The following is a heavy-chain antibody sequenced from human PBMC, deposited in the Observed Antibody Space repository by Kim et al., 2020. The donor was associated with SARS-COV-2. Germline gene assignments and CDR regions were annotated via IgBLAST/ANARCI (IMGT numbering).Heavy chain of an antibody. Sequence: GGSLRLSCAASGFSFSSYWMSWVRQAPGKGLEWVANIKDDGSEEDYVDSVKGRFTISRDNAKNSLYLQMDSLRAEDTAVYYCARADWQYCNNRNCYRRGYYCDSWGQGTLDAVSS. CDR1: GFSFSSYW. V-gene: IGHV3-7*01. CDR3: ARADWQYCNNRNCYRRGYYCDS. J-gene: IGHJ4*02. CDR2: IKDDGSEE. D-gene: IGHD2-2*02.